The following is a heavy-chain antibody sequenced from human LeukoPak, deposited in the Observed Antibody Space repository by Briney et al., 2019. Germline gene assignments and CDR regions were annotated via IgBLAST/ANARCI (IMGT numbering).Heavy chain of an antibody. CDR2: ISPSGDIT. Sequence: SCKASGGTFSSYAISWVRQAPGKGLEWVSGISPSGDITYYADSVKGRFTISRDNSKNTLYLEVISLTAEDTAVYYCAKDDAWLRFGEWSQGTLVTVSS. V-gene: IGHV3-23*01. D-gene: IGHD3-10*01. CDR1: GGTFSSYA. CDR3: AKDDAWLRFGE. J-gene: IGHJ4*02.